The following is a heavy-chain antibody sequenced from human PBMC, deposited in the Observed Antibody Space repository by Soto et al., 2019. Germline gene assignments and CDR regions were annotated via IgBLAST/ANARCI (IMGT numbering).Heavy chain of an antibody. J-gene: IGHJ6*03. CDR2: IYYSGST. CDR1: GGSISSYY. CDR3: ARVTEIAVAGSPDEVYYYYMDV. Sequence: SETLSLTCTVSGGSISSYYWSWIRQPPGKGLEWIGYIYYSGSTNYNPSLKSRVTISVDTSKNQFSLKLSSVTAADPAVYYCARVTEIAVAGSPDEVYYYYMDVWGKGTTVTVSS. V-gene: IGHV4-59*01. D-gene: IGHD6-19*01.